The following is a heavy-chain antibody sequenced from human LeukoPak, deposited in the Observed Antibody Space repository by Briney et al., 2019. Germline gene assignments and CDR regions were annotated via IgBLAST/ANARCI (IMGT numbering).Heavy chain of an antibody. CDR2: IYYSGST. CDR1: GGSISSSSYY. CDR3: ARTSLIAAAGTIWFDP. V-gene: IGHV4-39*01. J-gene: IGHJ5*02. Sequence: PSETLSLTCTVSGGSISSSSYYWGWIRQPPGKGLEWIGSIYYSGSTYYNPSLKSRVTISVDTSKNQFSLKLSSVTAADTAVYYCARTSLIAAAGTIWFDPWGQGTLVTVSS. D-gene: IGHD6-13*01.